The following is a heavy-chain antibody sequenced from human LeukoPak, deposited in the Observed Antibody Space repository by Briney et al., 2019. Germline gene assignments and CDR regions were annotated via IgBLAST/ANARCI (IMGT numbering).Heavy chain of an antibody. D-gene: IGHD3-3*01. V-gene: IGHV3-9*01. CDR3: ARSLYDFWSGLDY. CDR1: GFTFDDYA. Sequence: GGSLRLSCAASGFTFDDYAMHWVRQAPGKGLEWVSGITWNSHTVDYGDSVRGRFTMSRDNTKNSLYLQMNSLRAEDTAVYYCARSLYDFWSGLDYWGQGTLVTVSS. J-gene: IGHJ4*02. CDR2: ITWNSHTV.